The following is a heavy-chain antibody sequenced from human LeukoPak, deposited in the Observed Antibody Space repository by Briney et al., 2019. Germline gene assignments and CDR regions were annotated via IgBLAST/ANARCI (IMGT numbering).Heavy chain of an antibody. V-gene: IGHV1-18*01. CDR1: GYTFTSYG. CDR2: ISPYNGNT. J-gene: IGHJ4*02. D-gene: IGHD6-19*01. Sequence: GASVKVSCKASGYTFTSYGISWARQAPGEGFEWMGWISPYNGNTNYAQKVQGRVTMTTDTSTSTAYMELRSLRSDDTAVYYCARKYSSLPEDYWGQGTLVTVSS. CDR3: ARKYSSLPEDY.